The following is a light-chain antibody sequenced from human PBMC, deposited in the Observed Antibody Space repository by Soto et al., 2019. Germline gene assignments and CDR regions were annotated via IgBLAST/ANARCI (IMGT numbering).Light chain of an antibody. J-gene: IGKJ2*01. CDR2: SAS. V-gene: IGKV3-20*01. Sequence: EIVLTQSPGTLSLSPGERATLSCRASQSVSSSYLAWYQQKPGQAPRLLVYSASTRATGVPDRFSGSGSGTDSTLTISRLEPEDFAVYYCQQFGNSVYTFGQGTNLEMK. CDR1: QSVSSSY. CDR3: QQFGNSVYT.